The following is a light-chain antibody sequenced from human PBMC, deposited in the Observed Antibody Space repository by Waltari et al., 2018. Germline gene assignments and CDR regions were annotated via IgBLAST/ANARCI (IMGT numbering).Light chain of an antibody. CDR1: QDITNY. CDR2: DAS. V-gene: IGKV1-33*01. J-gene: IGKJ3*01. CDR3: QRYDNLPIFA. Sequence: DIRLTQSPPSLSASVGDRVTITCRASQDITNYLNWYQQKPGKAPKLLIHDASKLEIGVPSRFSGSQSGTHFTLTISSLQPEDIGTYYCQRYDNLPIFAFGPGTKVEI.